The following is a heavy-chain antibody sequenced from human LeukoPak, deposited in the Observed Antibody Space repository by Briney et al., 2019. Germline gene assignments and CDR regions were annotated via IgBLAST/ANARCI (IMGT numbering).Heavy chain of an antibody. V-gene: IGHV3-30*04. CDR3: VRVGATGGIPAAMQSGPYFDY. Sequence: GGSLRLSCAASGFTFSGYALHWVRQAPGKGLEWVAVISYDGSNKYYADSVKGRFTISRDNSENTLYLQMNSLRAEDTAVYYCVRVGATGGIPAAMQSGPYFDYWGQGTLVTVSS. J-gene: IGHJ4*02. CDR2: ISYDGSNK. D-gene: IGHD2-2*01. CDR1: GFTFSGYA.